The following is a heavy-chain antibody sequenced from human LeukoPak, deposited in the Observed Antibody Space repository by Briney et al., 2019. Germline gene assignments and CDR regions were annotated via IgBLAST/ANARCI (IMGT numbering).Heavy chain of an antibody. CDR1: GFTFRRYS. CDR3: ARDDLTNGYNGNF. J-gene: IGHJ4*02. D-gene: IGHD5-24*01. Sequence: GGSLRLSCAASGFTFRRYSMNWIRQAPGKGLEWISYINEGSNNIFYADSVKGRFTISRDNAKNSLHLQMNSLRVDDTAVYYCARDDLTNGYNGNFWGQGTLVTVSS. CDR2: INEGSNNI. V-gene: IGHV3-48*01.